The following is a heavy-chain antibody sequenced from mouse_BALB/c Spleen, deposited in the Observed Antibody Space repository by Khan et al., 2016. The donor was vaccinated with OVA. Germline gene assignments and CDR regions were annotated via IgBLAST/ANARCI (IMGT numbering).Heavy chain of an antibody. V-gene: IGHV9-1*02. CDR1: GYTFTNYG. CDR2: INTYTGEP. CDR3: ARWASYWYFDV. Sequence: QIQLVQSGPELKKPGETVKISCKASGYTFTNYGMNWVKQAPGKGLKWMGWINTYTGEPTYTDAFKGRFAFSLETSASTAYLQINNLTNEDMSTYFCARWASYWYFDVWGAGTTVTVAS. J-gene: IGHJ1*01.